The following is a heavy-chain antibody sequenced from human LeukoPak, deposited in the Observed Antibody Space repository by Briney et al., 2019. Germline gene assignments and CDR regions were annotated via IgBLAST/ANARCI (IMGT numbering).Heavy chain of an antibody. CDR3: AKDSGPGHYYYYRDV. J-gene: IGHJ6*03. D-gene: IGHD3-10*01. CDR1: GFTFDDYT. CDR2: ISWDGGST. V-gene: IGHV3-43*01. Sequence: GGSLRLSCAASGFTFDDYTMHWVRQAPGKGLEWVSLISWDGGSTYYADSVKGRFTISRDNSKNSLYLQMNSLRTEDTALYYCAKDSGPGHYYYYRDVWGKGTTVTVSS.